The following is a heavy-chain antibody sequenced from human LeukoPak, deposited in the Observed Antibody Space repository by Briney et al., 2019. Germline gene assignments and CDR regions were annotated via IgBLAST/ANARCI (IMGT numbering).Heavy chain of an antibody. CDR1: GYTFTSYD. CDR2: INADSGGT. Sequence: ASVKVSCKASGYTFTSYDINWVRQATGQGLEWMGWINADSGGTNYAQRFQGRVTMTRDTSISTAYMELGRLRSDDTAVYYCARVVDLKLGFYYYYYMDVWGKGTTVTVSS. D-gene: IGHD2-15*01. V-gene: IGHV1-2*02. J-gene: IGHJ6*03. CDR3: ARVVDLKLGFYYYYYMDV.